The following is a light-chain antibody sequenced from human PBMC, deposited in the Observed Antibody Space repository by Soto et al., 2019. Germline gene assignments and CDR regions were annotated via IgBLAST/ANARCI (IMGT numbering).Light chain of an antibody. J-gene: IGLJ3*02. CDR1: SSDVGRYNY. Sequence: QSALTQPASVSGSPGQSITISCTGTSSDVGRYNYVSWYQQHPGKAPKLIIYDVNNRPSGVSNRFSGSKSGNTASLTISGLQAEDEADYYCSSYTSTSTPWVFGGGTQLTVL. CDR3: SSYTSTSTPWV. CDR2: DVN. V-gene: IGLV2-14*01.